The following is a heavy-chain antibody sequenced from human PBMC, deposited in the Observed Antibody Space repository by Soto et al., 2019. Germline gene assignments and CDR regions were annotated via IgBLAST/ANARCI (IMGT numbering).Heavy chain of an antibody. CDR2: ISWNSGSI. V-gene: IGHV3-9*01. CDR1: GFTFDDYA. Sequence: GGSLRLSCAASGFTFDDYAMHWVRQAPGKGLEWVSGISWNSGSIGYADSVKGRFTISRDNAKNSLYLQMNSLRAEDTALYYCAKDSGTTGSYYYYGMDVWGQGTTVTVS. D-gene: IGHD1-7*01. J-gene: IGHJ6*02. CDR3: AKDSGTTGSYYYYGMDV.